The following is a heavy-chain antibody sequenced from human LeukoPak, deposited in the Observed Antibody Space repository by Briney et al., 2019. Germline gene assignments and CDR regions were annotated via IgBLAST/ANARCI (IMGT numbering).Heavy chain of an antibody. Sequence: GGSLRLSCAASGYTFSTYEMNWVRQAPGKGLEWVSYISSTGSNIYYADSVKGRFTISRDNAKNSLYLLMNSLRTEDTAVYYCAATYYYDGSGDYWGQGTLVTVSS. CDR2: ISSTGSNI. V-gene: IGHV3-48*03. CDR1: GYTFSTYE. J-gene: IGHJ4*02. D-gene: IGHD3-22*01. CDR3: AATYYYDGSGDY.